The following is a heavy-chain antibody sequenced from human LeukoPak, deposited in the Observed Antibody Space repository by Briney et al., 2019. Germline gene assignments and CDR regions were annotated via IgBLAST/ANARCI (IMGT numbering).Heavy chain of an antibody. J-gene: IGHJ5*02. CDR2: IRYDGSNK. D-gene: IGHD5-12*01. V-gene: IGHV3-30*02. CDR1: GFTFSSYG. CDR3: AKSGYDFGGWFDP. Sequence: GGSLRLSCAASGFTFSSYGMHWVRQAPGKGLEWVAFIRYDGSNKYYADSVKGRFTISKDNSKNTLYLQMNSLRAEDTAVYYCAKSGYDFGGWFDPWGQGTLVTVSS.